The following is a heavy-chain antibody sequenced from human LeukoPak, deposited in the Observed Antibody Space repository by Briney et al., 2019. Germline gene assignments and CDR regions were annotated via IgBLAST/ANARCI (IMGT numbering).Heavy chain of an antibody. CDR1: GGSISTYY. V-gene: IGHV4-59*01. D-gene: IGHD5-12*01. CDR3: TRGGYSGYDIDY. J-gene: IGHJ4*02. Sequence: PSETLPLTCTVSGGSISTYYWSWIRQPPGKGLEWIGYISYSGITNYNPSLKSRVTISVDTSKNQFSLKLSSVTAADTAVYYCTRGGYSGYDIDYWGQGTLVTVSS. CDR2: ISYSGIT.